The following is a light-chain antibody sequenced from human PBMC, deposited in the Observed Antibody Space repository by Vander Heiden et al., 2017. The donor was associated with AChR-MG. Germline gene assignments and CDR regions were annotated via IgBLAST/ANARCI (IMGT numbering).Light chain of an antibody. CDR3: QQCTNWPLT. CDR2: EAS. J-gene: IGKJ4*01. Sequence: EIVLTQSPVTLSLSPGERATLSCRASQSLRNSLAWYQQRPGQAPRLLIYEASNRATGVPAKFSGSGSGTDFTLTISSLEPEDFAVYYCQQCTNWPLTFGGGTKVENK. CDR1: QSLRNS. V-gene: IGKV3-11*01.